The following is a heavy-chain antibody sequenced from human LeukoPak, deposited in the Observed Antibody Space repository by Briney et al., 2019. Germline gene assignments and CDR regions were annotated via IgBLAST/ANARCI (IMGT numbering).Heavy chain of an antibody. J-gene: IGHJ4*02. CDR1: GGSISSSSYY. Sequence: PSETLSLTCTVSGGSISSSSYYWGWIRQPPGKGLEWIGSIYYSGSTYYNPSLKSRVTISVDTSKNQFSLKLSSVTAADTAVYYCARLTMVRGVIILGIDYWGQGTLVTVSS. CDR2: IYYSGST. CDR3: ARLTMVRGVIILGIDY. V-gene: IGHV4-39*01. D-gene: IGHD3-10*01.